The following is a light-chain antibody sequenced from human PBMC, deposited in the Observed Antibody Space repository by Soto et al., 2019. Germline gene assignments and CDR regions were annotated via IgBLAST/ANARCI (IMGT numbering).Light chain of an antibody. CDR2: MAS. V-gene: IGKV1-5*03. J-gene: IGKJ2*01. Sequence: DIQMTQSPSTLSASVGDRVTITCRASQSISSWLAWYQQKPGKAPKLLIYMASSLESGVPSRFSGSGSGTEFTLTITSLQPDEFATYYCQQYNSYPYTFGQGTKLEIK. CDR3: QQYNSYPYT. CDR1: QSISSW.